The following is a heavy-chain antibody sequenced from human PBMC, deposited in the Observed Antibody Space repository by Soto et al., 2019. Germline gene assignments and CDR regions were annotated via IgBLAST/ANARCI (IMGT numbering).Heavy chain of an antibody. CDR2: INHSGFT. CDR1: GGSFTGYY. CDR3: ARGHGRFAH. V-gene: IGHV4-34*01. Sequence: QLQLHQSGAGLLKPSETLSLTCDVSGGSFTGYYWSWIRQPPGKGLEWIGEINHSGFTNYNPFLTGRVTISLDTSKSQFSLKLKSLTAADTAFYFCARGHGRFAHWGQGTLVTVSS. J-gene: IGHJ4*02.